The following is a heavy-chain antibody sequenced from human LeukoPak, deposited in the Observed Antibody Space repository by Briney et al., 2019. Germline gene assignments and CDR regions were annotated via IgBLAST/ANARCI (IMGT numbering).Heavy chain of an antibody. CDR1: EFTISDHY. CDR3: TRHYFSD. J-gene: IGHJ4*02. Sequence: GGSLRLSCAACEFTISDHYMDWVRQAPGKGLEWVGRTSNKADSYTTYYAASVKGRFTISRDDSKNLLYLQMKSLKAEDTAVYYCTRHYFSDWGQGTLVTVSS. D-gene: IGHD2-15*01. CDR2: TSNKADSYTT. V-gene: IGHV3-72*01.